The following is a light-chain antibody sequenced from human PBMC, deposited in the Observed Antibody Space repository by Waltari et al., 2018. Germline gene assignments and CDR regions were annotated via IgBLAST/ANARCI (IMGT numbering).Light chain of an antibody. CDR1: QDITTS. CDR3: QHHDAVPPYT. V-gene: IGKV1-33*01. J-gene: IGKJ2*01. CDR2: DAS. Sequence: DIQLTQSTSSLSASVGDRVSITCRASQDITTSLYCYQQKPGKAPNLLIYDASTLAAGFPARFSGSGSETDFTFTINNLQPEDVATYYCQHHDAVPPYTFGQGTKLQI.